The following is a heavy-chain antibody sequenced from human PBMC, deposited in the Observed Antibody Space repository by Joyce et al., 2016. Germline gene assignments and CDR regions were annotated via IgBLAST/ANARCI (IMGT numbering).Heavy chain of an antibody. CDR2: ISGSVRST. CDR1: GFTFNSYS. J-gene: IGHJ3*02. CDR3: AKETYQLPHIDAFDI. D-gene: IGHD2-2*01. V-gene: IGHV3-23*01. Sequence: EVQLLASGGGLVQPGGSLRLSCPTFGFTFNSYSMSWVRQAPGKERGWVTAISGSVRSTFYADSVKGRFTIARDTARNTLSLQMNSRRVEDTAVYYCAKETYQLPHIDAFDIWGQGTMVTVSS.